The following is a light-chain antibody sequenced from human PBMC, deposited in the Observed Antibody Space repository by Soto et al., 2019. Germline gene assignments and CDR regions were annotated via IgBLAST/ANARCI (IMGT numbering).Light chain of an antibody. J-gene: IGKJ1*01. CDR3: HQYYTTPWT. Sequence: DIVMTQSPDSLAVSLGERDTINCKSRQSVLYSSNNKNYLAWYQQKPGQTPKLLIYWASTRESGVPDRFSGSGSGTDFTLSISSLQAEDVALYYCHQYYTTPWTCGQGTKV. CDR1: QSVLYSSNNKNY. V-gene: IGKV4-1*01. CDR2: WAS.